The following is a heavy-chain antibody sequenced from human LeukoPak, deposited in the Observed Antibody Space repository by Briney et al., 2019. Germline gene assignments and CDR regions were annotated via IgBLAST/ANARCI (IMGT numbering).Heavy chain of an antibody. CDR3: ARVSPIAVAGSSYYYAMDV. V-gene: IGHV4-59*12. J-gene: IGHJ6*02. D-gene: IGHD6-19*01. CDR2: IYYSGST. CDR1: GGSINSYY. Sequence: SETLSLTCNVSGGSINSYYWSWIRQPPGKGLEWIGYIYYSGSTDYNPSLKSRVTMSVDTSRNQFSLKLSSVTAADTAVYYCARVSPIAVAGSSYYYAMDVWGQGTTVTVSS.